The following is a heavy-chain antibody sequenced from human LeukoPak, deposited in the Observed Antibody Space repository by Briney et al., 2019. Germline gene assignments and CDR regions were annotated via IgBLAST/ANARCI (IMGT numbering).Heavy chain of an antibody. Sequence: PGGSLRLSCAASGFTFSSYWMSWVRQAPGKGLEWVANIKQDGSEKYYVDSVKGRFTIPRDNAKNSLYLQMNSLRAEDTAVYYCAREGGYSSSLYWGQGTLVTVSS. CDR3: AREGGYSSSLY. CDR1: GFTFSSYW. V-gene: IGHV3-7*03. D-gene: IGHD6-13*01. CDR2: IKQDGSEK. J-gene: IGHJ4*02.